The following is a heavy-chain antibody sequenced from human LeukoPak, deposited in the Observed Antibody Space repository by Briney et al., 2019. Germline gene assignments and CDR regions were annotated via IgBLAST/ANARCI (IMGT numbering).Heavy chain of an antibody. Sequence: PGGSLRLSCAASGFTFSNAWMSWVRQAPGKGLEWVGRIKSKTDCGTTDYAAPVEGRFTISRDDAKNTLYLQMHSLKTEDTAVYYCTTGAVVVTSGGQGTLVTVSS. CDR1: GFTFSNAW. D-gene: IGHD2-15*01. J-gene: IGHJ4*02. V-gene: IGHV3-15*01. CDR2: IKSKTDCGTT. CDR3: TTGAVVVTS.